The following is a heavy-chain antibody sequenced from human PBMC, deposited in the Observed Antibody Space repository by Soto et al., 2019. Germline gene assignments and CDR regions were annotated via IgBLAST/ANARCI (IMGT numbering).Heavy chain of an antibody. D-gene: IGHD2-8*01. Sequence: ASVKVSCKASGYTFTGDYTHWVRQAPGQGLEWMGWINPISGGTKYAQKFQGRVTMTRDTSISTAYTELSRLRSDDTAVFYCARSSCTNGICLPSYYFDSWGQGTLVTVSS. CDR3: ARSSCTNGICLPSYYFDS. CDR2: INPISGGT. CDR1: GYTFTGDY. J-gene: IGHJ4*02. V-gene: IGHV1-2*02.